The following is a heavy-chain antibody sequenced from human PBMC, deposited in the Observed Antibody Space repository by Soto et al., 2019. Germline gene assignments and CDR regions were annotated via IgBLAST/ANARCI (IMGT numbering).Heavy chain of an antibody. D-gene: IGHD2-2*01. CDR1: GYDFSSYG. Sequence: QVQLVQSGAEEKKPGASVKVSCKASGYDFSSYGISWVRQAPGQGLEWMGWISASNGNRDYAQQFQGRVTMTSDTSRTTAYMELRSLRSDDTAVYYCLRDPQRNDYWGQGTLANVSS. V-gene: IGHV1-18*04. J-gene: IGHJ4*02. CDR3: LRDPQRNDY. CDR2: ISASNGNR.